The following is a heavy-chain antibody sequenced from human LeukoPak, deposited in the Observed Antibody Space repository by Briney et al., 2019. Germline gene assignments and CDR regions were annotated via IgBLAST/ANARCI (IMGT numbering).Heavy chain of an antibody. CDR1: GFTFSSYS. J-gene: IGHJ4*02. CDR3: ARDASLVFGSYDY. V-gene: IGHV3-21*01. Sequence: GGSLRLSCAASGFTFSSYSMNWVRQAPGKGLEWVSSISSSSSYIYYADSVKGRFTISRDNAKNSLYLQMNSLRAEDTAVYYCARDASLVFGSYDYWGQGTLVTVSS. D-gene: IGHD2-15*01. CDR2: ISSSSSYI.